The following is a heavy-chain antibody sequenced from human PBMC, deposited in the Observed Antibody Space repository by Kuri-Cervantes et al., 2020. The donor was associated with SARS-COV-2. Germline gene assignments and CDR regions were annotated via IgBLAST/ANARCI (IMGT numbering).Heavy chain of an antibody. Sequence: GGSLRLSCTASDFAFTNYPMHWVRQAPGKGLEWVALISYDGRKINYSESVKGRFTISRDNSQSALYLQMDSLTPEDTALYYCARELSPGGSHLDYWGQGTLVTV. CDR1: DFAFTNYP. J-gene: IGHJ4*02. V-gene: IGHV3-30*04. CDR2: ISYDGRKI. D-gene: IGHD3-16*01. CDR3: ARELSPGGSHLDY.